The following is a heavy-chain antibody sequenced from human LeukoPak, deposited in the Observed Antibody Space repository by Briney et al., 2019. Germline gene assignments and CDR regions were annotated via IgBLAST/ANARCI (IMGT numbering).Heavy chain of an antibody. J-gene: IGHJ6*02. CDR2: INHSGST. V-gene: IGHV4-34*01. Sequence: SETLSLTCAVYGGSFSGYYWSWIRQPPGKGLDWIGEINHSGSTNYNPSLKSRVTISVDTSKNQFSLKLSSVTAADTAVYYCARGSGRMEGMDVWGQGTTVTVSS. D-gene: IGHD1-1*01. CDR1: GGSFSGYY. CDR3: ARGSGRMEGMDV.